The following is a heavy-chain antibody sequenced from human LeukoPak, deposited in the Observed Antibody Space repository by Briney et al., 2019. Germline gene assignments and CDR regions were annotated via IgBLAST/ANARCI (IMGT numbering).Heavy chain of an antibody. D-gene: IGHD3-10*01. Sequence: GGSLRLSCAASGFTVSSNYMSWVRQAPGKGLEWVSVIYSGGSTYYADSVKGRFTISRDNSKNTLYPQMNSLRAEDTAVYYCARTRSYRFGELLWGQGTLVTVSS. CDR2: IYSGGST. CDR3: ARTRSYRFGELL. V-gene: IGHV3-53*01. CDR1: GFTVSSNY. J-gene: IGHJ4*02.